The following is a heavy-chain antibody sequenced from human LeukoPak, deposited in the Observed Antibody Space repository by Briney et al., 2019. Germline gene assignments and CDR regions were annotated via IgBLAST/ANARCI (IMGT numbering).Heavy chain of an antibody. CDR2: IRYDGSNK. CDR3: AKASTVLKPIDY. CDR1: GFTFSSYG. Sequence: PGGSLTLSCAASGFTFSSYGMHWVRQAPGKGLEGVAFIRYDGSNKYYADSVKGRFTISRDNSKNTLYLQMNSLRAEDTAVYYCAKASTVLKPIDYWGQGSLVTVSS. V-gene: IGHV3-30*02. J-gene: IGHJ4*02. D-gene: IGHD1-14*01.